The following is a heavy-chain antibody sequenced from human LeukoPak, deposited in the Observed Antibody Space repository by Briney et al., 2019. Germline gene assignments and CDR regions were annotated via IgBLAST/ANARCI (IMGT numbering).Heavy chain of an antibody. CDR1: GYTFTSYA. J-gene: IGHJ1*01. V-gene: IGHV1-3*01. D-gene: IGHD3-22*01. CDR3: ARTTHYYDSSGYYYPRKDFQH. CDR2: INAGNGNT. Sequence: ASVKVSCKASGYTFTSYAMHWVRQAPGQRLEWMGWINAGNGNTKYSQKFQGRVTITRDTSASTAYMELSSLRSEDTAVYYCARTTHYYDSSGYYYPRKDFQHWGQGTLVTVSS.